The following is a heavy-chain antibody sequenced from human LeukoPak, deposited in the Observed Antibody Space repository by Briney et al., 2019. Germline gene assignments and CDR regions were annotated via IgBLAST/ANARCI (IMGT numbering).Heavy chain of an antibody. D-gene: IGHD6-19*01. CDR3: AKESGRIAVAGFAFDY. Sequence: GGSLRLSCAASGFTFSGNYMTWVRQAPGKGLEWVSAISGSGGTTYFEDSVKGGLTISRDNSIDTLYLQMNSLRAEDTAVYYCAKESGRIAVAGFAFDYWGQGTLVTVSS. V-gene: IGHV3-23*01. CDR2: ISGSGGTT. CDR1: GFTFSGNY. J-gene: IGHJ4*02.